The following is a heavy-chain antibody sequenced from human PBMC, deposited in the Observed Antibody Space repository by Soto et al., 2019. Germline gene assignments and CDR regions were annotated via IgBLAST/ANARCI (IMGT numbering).Heavy chain of an antibody. V-gene: IGHV1-69*06. CDR3: EVGAAARLSAYYYYYAMDV. J-gene: IGHJ6*02. Sequence: QVPLVQSGAEVKKPGSSVKVSCKASGGTFSSHAISWVRQAPGQGLEWMGGIIPIYDTANYAQKFQGRVTITADKSTSTAYMELSNLRSEDTAVYFCEVGAAARLSAYYYYYAMDVWGQGTTVTVSS. CDR2: IIPIYDTA. CDR1: GGTFSSHA. D-gene: IGHD6-6*01.